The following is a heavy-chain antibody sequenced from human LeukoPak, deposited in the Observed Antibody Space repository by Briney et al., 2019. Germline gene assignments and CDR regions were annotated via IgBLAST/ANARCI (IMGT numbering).Heavy chain of an antibody. J-gene: IGHJ4*02. CDR1: GFTFSSYG. CDR2: IQSDGNNK. V-gene: IGHV3-30*02. CDR3: AKDHPTLDS. Sequence: GGSLRLSCTASGFTFSSYGTHWVRQAPGKGLEWVAFIQSDGNNKYYGDSVKGRFTISRDNSKNTVYLQMTNLRPEDTAAYYCAKDHPTLDSWGQGTLVTVSS.